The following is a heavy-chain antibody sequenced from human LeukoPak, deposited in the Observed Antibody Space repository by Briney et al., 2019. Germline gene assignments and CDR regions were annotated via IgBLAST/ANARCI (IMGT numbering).Heavy chain of an antibody. CDR2: ISHGGST. CDR1: DYSISDAYY. D-gene: IGHD2/OR15-2a*01. J-gene: IGHJ4*02. Sequence: SETLSLTCAVSDYSISDAYYWGWIRQPPGKGLEWIGSISHGGSTHYNASLKSRVTISLEASKNQFSLRLSSVTAADTAVYYCARQADVPSSIGYFDFWGQGAPVTVSS. V-gene: IGHV4-38-2*01. CDR3: ARQADVPSSIGYFDF.